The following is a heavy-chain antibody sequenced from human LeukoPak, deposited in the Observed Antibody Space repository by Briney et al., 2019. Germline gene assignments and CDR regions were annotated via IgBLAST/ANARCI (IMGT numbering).Heavy chain of an antibody. CDR3: ARVLRSGSYEYYFDY. D-gene: IGHD1-26*01. V-gene: IGHV1-2*06. Sequence: ASVKVSCKASGYTFTGYYMHWVRRAPGQGLEWMGRINPNSGGTNYAQKFRGRVTMTRDTSISTAYMELSRLRSDDTAVYYCARVLRSGSYEYYFDYWGQGTLVTVSS. CDR1: GYTFTGYY. J-gene: IGHJ4*02. CDR2: INPNSGGT.